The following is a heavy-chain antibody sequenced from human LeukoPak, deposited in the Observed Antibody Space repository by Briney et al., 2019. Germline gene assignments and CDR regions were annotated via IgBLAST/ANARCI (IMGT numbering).Heavy chain of an antibody. J-gene: IGHJ5*02. CDR1: GFSFRDYG. Sequence: GRSLRLSCAASGFSFRDYGMHWVRQAPGKGLEWVAIIWYDGSNKYYADSVKGRFTISRDNAKNTVYLEMNSLSVEDTATYYCIRDFRSADLWGQGTLVTVTS. CDR2: IWYDGSNK. CDR3: IRDFRSADL. V-gene: IGHV3-33*01.